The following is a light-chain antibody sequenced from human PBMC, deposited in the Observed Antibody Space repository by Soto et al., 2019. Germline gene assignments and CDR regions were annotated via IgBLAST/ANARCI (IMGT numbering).Light chain of an antibody. V-gene: IGKV1-39*01. J-gene: IGKJ1*01. CDR3: QQSYSTPQT. Sequence: DIQMTQSPSSLSASVGDRVTITCRASQSISDSLNWYQQKPGKAPKLLIYAASSLQSGVPSSFSGSGSGTDFTLTISSLQPEDFATYYCQQSYSTPQTFGQGTKVEIK. CDR2: AAS. CDR1: QSISDS.